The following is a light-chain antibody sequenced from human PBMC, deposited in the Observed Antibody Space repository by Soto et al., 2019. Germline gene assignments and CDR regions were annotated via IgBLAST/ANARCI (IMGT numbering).Light chain of an antibody. CDR1: QSVSSNY. Sequence: EIVLTQSPGTLSLSPGERATLSCRASQSVSSNYLAWYQRKPGQAPRLLIYGAYSRATDIPYRFSGSGSGTDFTLSITRLEPEDFAVYYCQQYGSSPPTFGQGTKVEIK. J-gene: IGKJ1*01. CDR2: GAY. CDR3: QQYGSSPPT. V-gene: IGKV3-20*01.